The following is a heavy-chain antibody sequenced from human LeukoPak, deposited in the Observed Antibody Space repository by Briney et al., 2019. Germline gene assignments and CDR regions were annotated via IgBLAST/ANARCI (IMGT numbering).Heavy chain of an antibody. Sequence: PGGSLRLSCAASGFTFSSYSMNWVRQAPGKGLEWVSSISSSSSYIYYADSVKGRLTISRDNAKNSLYLQMNSLRAEDTAVYYCARASPGYYFDYWGQGTLVTVSS. V-gene: IGHV3-21*01. CDR3: ARASPGYYFDY. J-gene: IGHJ4*02. CDR1: GFTFSSYS. CDR2: ISSSSSYI.